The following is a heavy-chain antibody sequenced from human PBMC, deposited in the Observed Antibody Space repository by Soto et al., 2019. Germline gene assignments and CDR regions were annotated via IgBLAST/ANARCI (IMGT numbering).Heavy chain of an antibody. D-gene: IGHD3-10*01. J-gene: IGHJ6*02. CDR2: IYYSGST. CDR3: ARELRFGEDYYGMDV. CDR1: GGSISSGGYY. V-gene: IGHV4-31*03. Sequence: QVQLQESGPGLVKPSQTLSLTCTVSGGSISSGGYYWSWIRQHPGKGLEWIGYIYYSGSTYYNPSLKSRVTISVDTSKNQFSLKLSSVTAADTAVFYCARELRFGEDYYGMDVWGQGTTVTVSS.